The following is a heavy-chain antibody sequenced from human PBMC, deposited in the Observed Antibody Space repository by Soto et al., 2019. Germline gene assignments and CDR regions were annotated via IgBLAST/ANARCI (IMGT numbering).Heavy chain of an antibody. CDR2: ISYDGSNK. Sequence: QVQLVESGGGVVQPGRSLRLSCAASGFTFSSYGMHWVRQAPGKGLEWVAVISYDGSNKYYPDSVKGRFTISRDNSKNTLYLEVNSLRAEDRAVYYCGKDVGVLEGLWGAYDYYGMDVWGQGTTVTVSS. D-gene: IGHD3-3*01. CDR1: GFTFSSYG. CDR3: GKDVGVLEGLWGAYDYYGMDV. J-gene: IGHJ6*02. V-gene: IGHV3-30*18.